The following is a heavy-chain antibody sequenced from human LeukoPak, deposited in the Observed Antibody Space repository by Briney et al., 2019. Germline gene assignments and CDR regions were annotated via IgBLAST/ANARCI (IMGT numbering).Heavy chain of an antibody. Sequence: ASVKVSCKASGYTFTSYGISWVRQAPGQGLEWMGWISAYNGNTNYAQKLQGRVTLTTDTSTSTAYMELSSLRSEDTAVYYCARYVTGDYPREGENWFDPWGQGTLVTVSS. J-gene: IGHJ5*02. CDR2: ISAYNGNT. CDR1: GYTFTSYG. CDR3: ARYVTGDYPREGENWFDP. V-gene: IGHV1-18*01. D-gene: IGHD4-17*01.